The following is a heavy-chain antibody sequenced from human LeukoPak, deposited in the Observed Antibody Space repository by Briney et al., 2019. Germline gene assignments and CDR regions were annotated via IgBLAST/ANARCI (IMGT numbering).Heavy chain of an antibody. V-gene: IGHV1-2*02. CDR2: INPNSGGT. D-gene: IGHD3-10*01. CDR3: ARGVRFGEPIGWFDP. CDR1: GYTFTGYY. Sequence: GASVKVSCKASGYTFTGYYMHWVRQAPGQGLEWMGWINPNSGGTNYAQKFQGRVTMTRDTSISTAYMELSRLRSDDTAVYYCARGVRFGEPIGWFDPWGQGTLVTVSS. J-gene: IGHJ5*02.